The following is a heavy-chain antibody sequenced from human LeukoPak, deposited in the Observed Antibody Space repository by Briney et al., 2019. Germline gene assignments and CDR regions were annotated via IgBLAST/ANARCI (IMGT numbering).Heavy chain of an antibody. CDR1: GFSFRYFA. V-gene: IGHV3-64*02. J-gene: IGHJ4*02. D-gene: IGHD1-26*01. CDR3: TRDGGSFCDFDY. CDR2: INTDGRIT. Sequence: GGSLRLSCVGSGFSFRYFAIHWVRQAPGEGLEYVSVINTDGRITYYADSVKGRFTISRDNSENTVYLQMGSLRGDDMAVYYCTRDGGSFCDFDYWGQGALATVSS.